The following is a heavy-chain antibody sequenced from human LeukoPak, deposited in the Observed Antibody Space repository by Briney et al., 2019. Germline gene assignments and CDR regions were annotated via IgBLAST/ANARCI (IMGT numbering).Heavy chain of an antibody. CDR3: ARQKYSYVRDY. CDR1: GGSICSSDYY. D-gene: IGHD5-18*01. Sequence: SETLSLTCTVSGGSICSSDYYWGWIRQPPGKGLEWIGNIYYNGNTFYNPSLKSRVTISADTSKNQFSLRLSSVTAADRAVYYCARQKYSYVRDYWGQGTLVTVSS. CDR2: IYYNGNT. V-gene: IGHV4-39*01. J-gene: IGHJ4*02.